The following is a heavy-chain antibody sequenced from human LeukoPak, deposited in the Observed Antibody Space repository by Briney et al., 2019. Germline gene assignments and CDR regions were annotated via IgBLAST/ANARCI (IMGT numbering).Heavy chain of an antibody. V-gene: IGHV3-30*04. D-gene: IGHD6-13*01. J-gene: IGHJ6*02. CDR2: ISYDGSNK. CDR3: AGRIAAAGRLYYYYGMDV. Sequence: GRSLRLSCAASGYTFSSYAMHWVRQAPGKGLEWVAVISYDGSNKYYADSVKGRFTISRDNSKNTLYLQMNSLRAEDTAVYYCAGRIAAAGRLYYYYGMDVWGQGTTVTVSS. CDR1: GYTFSSYA.